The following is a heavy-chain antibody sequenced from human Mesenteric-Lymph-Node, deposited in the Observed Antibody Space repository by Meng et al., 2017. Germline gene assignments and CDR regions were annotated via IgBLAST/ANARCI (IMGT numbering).Heavy chain of an antibody. J-gene: IGHJ4*02. D-gene: IGHD3-16*01. V-gene: IGHV3-66*02. Sequence: GGSLRLSCAASGFTFSSYWMSWVRQAPGKGLEWVSVSYFSGDTYYGASVKGRFTIFRDNSKNTVYLQMNSLRTDDTAVYYCAGGKFDYWGQGTLVTVSS. CDR1: GFTFSSYW. CDR2: SYFSGDT. CDR3: AGGKFDY.